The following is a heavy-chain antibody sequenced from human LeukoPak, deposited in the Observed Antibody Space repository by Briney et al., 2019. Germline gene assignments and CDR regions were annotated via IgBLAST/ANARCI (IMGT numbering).Heavy chain of an antibody. Sequence: GGSLRLSCAASGFTVSSNYMSWVRQAPGKGLEWVSVIYSGGSTYYADYVKGRFTISRDNSKNTLYLQMNSLRAEDTAVYYCARARPYYDFWSGYTPTWFDPWGQGTLVTVSS. D-gene: IGHD3-3*01. CDR2: IYSGGST. J-gene: IGHJ5*02. CDR3: ARARPYYDFWSGYTPTWFDP. V-gene: IGHV3-66*02. CDR1: GFTVSSNY.